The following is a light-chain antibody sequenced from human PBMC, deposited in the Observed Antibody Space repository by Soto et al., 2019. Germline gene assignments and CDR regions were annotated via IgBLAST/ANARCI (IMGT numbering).Light chain of an antibody. J-gene: IGLJ3*02. CDR3: QSFDSSLSNSWV. CDR2: GVT. Sequence: QSVLTQPPSASGTPGQRVTISCSGRSANIGTNFVCWYQHLPGTAPKLLIYGVTNRPSGVPDRFSGSRSGTSASLAITGLQAEDEADYYCQSFDSSLSNSWVFGGGTKLTVL. CDR1: SANIGTNF. V-gene: IGLV1-47*01.